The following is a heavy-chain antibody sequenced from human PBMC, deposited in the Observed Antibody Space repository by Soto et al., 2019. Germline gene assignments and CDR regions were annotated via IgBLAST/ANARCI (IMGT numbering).Heavy chain of an antibody. CDR3: ARERTGDPTFFDY. CDR1: GGSVSSGDYY. D-gene: IGHD1-1*01. Sequence: SETLSLTCTVSGGSVSSGDYYWSWIRQPPGKGLEWIGYIYKTGSTTYNPALKSRVTISVDTSKNQFSLKVISVTPADTAVYYCARERTGDPTFFDYWGQGTLVTV. J-gene: IGHJ4*02. V-gene: IGHV4-61*08. CDR2: IYKTGST.